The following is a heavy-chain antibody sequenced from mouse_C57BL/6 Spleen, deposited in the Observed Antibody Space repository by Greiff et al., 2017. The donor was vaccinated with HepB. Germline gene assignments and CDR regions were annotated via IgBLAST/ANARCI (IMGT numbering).Heavy chain of an antibody. J-gene: IGHJ1*03. V-gene: IGHV1-18*01. CDR2: INPNNGGT. Sequence: EVQLQQSGPELVKPGASVKIPCKASGYTFTDYNMDWVKQSHGKSLEWIGDINPNNGGTIYNQKFKGKATLTVDKSSSTAYMELRSLTSEDTAVYYCARWDYSNQDWYFDVWGTGTTVTVSS. D-gene: IGHD2-5*01. CDR1: GYTFTDYN. CDR3: ARWDYSNQDWYFDV.